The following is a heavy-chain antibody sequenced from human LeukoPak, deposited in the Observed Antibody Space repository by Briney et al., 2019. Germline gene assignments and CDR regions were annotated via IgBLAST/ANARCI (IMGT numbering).Heavy chain of an antibody. D-gene: IGHD2-15*01. CDR3: AREDPQTPMPAGLDV. Sequence: SETLSLTCTVSGGSISRYYWSWIRQPPGKGLEWIGYIYFSGATNYNPSLKSRVTISVDTSKNQFSLKLSSVTAADTAVDYCAREDPQTPMPAGLDVWGQGTTVIVSS. V-gene: IGHV4-59*01. CDR1: GGSISRYY. CDR2: IYFSGAT. J-gene: IGHJ6*02.